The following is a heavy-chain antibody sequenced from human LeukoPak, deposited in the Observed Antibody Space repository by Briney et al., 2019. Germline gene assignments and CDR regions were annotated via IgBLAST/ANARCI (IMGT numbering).Heavy chain of an antibody. J-gene: IGHJ4*02. CDR3: AKDRYYGSGSSPFDY. V-gene: IGHV3-20*04. CDR2: INWNGGST. Sequence: GGSLRLSCAASGFTFDDYGMSWVRQAPGKGLEWVSGINWNGGSTYYADSVKGRFTISRDNSKNTLYLQMNSLRAEDTAVYYCAKDRYYGSGSSPFDYWGQGTLVTVSS. CDR1: GFTFDDYG. D-gene: IGHD3-10*01.